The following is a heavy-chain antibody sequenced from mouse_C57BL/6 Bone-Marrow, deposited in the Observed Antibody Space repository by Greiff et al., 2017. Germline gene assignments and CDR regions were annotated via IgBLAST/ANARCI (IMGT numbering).Heavy chain of an antibody. CDR2: IDPENGDT. Sequence: EVQLQQSGAELVRPGASVKLSCTASGFNIKDDYMHWVKQRPEQGLEWIGWIDPENGDTEYASKFQGKATITADTSSNTAYLQLRSLTSEDTAVYYCTTYLYYYGSSSFAYWGQGTLVTVSA. CDR3: TTYLYYYGSSSFAY. CDR1: GFNIKDDY. V-gene: IGHV14-4*01. J-gene: IGHJ3*01. D-gene: IGHD1-1*01.